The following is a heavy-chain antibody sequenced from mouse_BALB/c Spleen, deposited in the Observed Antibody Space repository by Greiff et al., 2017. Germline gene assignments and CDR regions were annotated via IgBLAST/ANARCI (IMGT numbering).Heavy chain of an antibody. CDR2: ISYDGSN. CDR3: ARDITNGFDV. D-gene: IGHD1-1*01. CDR1: GYSITSGYY. V-gene: IGHV3-6*02. Sequence: EVKLQQSGPGLVKPSQSLSLTCSVTGYSITSGYYWNWIRQFPGNKLEWMGYISYDGSNNYNPSLKNRISITRDTSKNQFFLKLNSVTTEDTATYYCARDITNGFDVWGAGTTVTVSS. J-gene: IGHJ1*01.